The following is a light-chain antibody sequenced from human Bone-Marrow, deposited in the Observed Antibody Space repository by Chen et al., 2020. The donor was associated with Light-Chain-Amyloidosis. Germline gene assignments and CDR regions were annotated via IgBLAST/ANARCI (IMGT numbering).Light chain of an antibody. CDR3: QVWDRSSDRPV. J-gene: IGLJ3*02. Sequence: PSSVSVAPGQTATIACGGNNIGSTSVHWYQQTPGQAPLLFVYDDSDRPSGIPERLSGSNSGNTATLTISRVEAGDEADYYCQVWDRSSDRPVFGGGTKLTVL. V-gene: IGLV3-21*02. CDR1: NIGSTS. CDR2: DDS.